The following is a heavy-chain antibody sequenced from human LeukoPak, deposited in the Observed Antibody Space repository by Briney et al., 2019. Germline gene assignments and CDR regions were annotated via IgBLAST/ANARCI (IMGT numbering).Heavy chain of an antibody. CDR2: IFYNGVT. Sequence: SETLSLTCTVSGGSLRSSSYYWGWLRQPPGKGLEWIGTIFYNGVTFYNPSLKNRVTISVDASTNEFSLRLSSVTAADTAMYYCARDGVAAGEFYFDSWGQGTLVTVSS. CDR3: ARDGVAAGEFYFDS. J-gene: IGHJ4*02. V-gene: IGHV4-39*07. CDR1: GGSLRSSSYY. D-gene: IGHD6-13*01.